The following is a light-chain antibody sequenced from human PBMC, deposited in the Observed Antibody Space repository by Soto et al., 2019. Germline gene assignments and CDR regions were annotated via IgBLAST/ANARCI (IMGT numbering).Light chain of an antibody. Sequence: QSALTQPASVSGSPGQSTTISCTGTRTDVGGYNFVSWYQQHPGKAPKLIIYEVSNRPSGVSNRFSGSKSDNTASLTISGLQAEDEADYYCCSYVSSKTYVFGTGTKV. J-gene: IGLJ1*01. CDR2: EVS. CDR1: RTDVGGYNF. CDR3: CSYVSSKTYV. V-gene: IGLV2-14*01.